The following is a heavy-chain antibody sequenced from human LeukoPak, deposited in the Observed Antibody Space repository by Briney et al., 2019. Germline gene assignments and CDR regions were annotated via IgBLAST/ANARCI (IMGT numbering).Heavy chain of an antibody. V-gene: IGHV3-11*01. Sequence: GGSLRLSCAASGFTFSDYYMSWIRQAPGKGLEWVSYISSSGSTLYYADSVKGRFTISRDNAKNSLYLQMHSLRAEDTAVYYCAIYHCSSTSCYQKNYYYYGMDVWGQGTTVTVSS. CDR2: ISSSGSTL. CDR1: GFTFSDYY. J-gene: IGHJ6*02. CDR3: AIYHCSSTSCYQKNYYYYGMDV. D-gene: IGHD2-2*01.